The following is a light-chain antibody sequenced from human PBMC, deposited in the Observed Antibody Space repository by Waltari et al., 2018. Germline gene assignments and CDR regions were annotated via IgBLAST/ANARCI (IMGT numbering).Light chain of an antibody. CDR2: EVT. V-gene: IGLV2-14*01. Sequence: QSALTQPASVSGSPGQSITISCSGTDSDVGAYDFVSWYQQHPGKAPHLIFYEVTNRPSGIANRFAASESGNTACLTICGLQAEHEADYYCSSYTTSSAPGVFGTGTRVTVL. CDR1: DSDVGAYDF. CDR3: SSYTTSSAPGV. J-gene: IGLJ1*01.